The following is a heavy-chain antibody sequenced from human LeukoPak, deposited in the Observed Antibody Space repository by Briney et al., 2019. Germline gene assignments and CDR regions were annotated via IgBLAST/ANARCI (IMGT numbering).Heavy chain of an antibody. CDR2: ISTSGSPI. CDR1: GFTFSSYE. Sequence: PGGSLRLSCAASGFTFSSYEMNWVRQAPGKGLEWVSYISTSGSPIYYGNSVKGRFTISRDNAKNSLYLQMNSLRAEDTALYYCARRGFYDTSGYLFDHWAQGTLVTVSS. V-gene: IGHV3-48*03. D-gene: IGHD3-22*01. CDR3: ARRGFYDTSGYLFDH. J-gene: IGHJ4*02.